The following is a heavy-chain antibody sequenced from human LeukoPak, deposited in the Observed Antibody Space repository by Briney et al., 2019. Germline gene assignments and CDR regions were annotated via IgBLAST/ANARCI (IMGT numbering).Heavy chain of an antibody. CDR2: IIGSGGST. Sequence: GGSLRLSCAASGFTFSSYAMSWVRQAPGKGLEWVSGIIGSGGSTYYADPVKGRVTISRDNSRKTLYLQMNSLRAEDTAVYYCAKGSYGSGSFDYWGQGTLVTVSS. V-gene: IGHV3-23*01. CDR3: AKGSYGSGSFDY. CDR1: GFTFSSYA. D-gene: IGHD3-10*01. J-gene: IGHJ4*02.